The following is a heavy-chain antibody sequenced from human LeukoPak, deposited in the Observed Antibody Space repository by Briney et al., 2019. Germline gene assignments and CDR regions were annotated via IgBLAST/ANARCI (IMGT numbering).Heavy chain of an antibody. CDR3: ARPSTTIFGVVIDY. CDR2: IYYSGST. Sequence: SETLSLTCTVSGCSISSSSYYWGWIRQPPGKWLEWIGSIYYSGSTYYNPSLKSRVTRSVDTSKNQFSLKLSSMTAADTAVYYCARPSTTIFGVVIDYWGQGSKVTVPS. J-gene: IGHJ4*02. V-gene: IGHV4-39*01. CDR1: GCSISSSSYY. D-gene: IGHD3-3*01.